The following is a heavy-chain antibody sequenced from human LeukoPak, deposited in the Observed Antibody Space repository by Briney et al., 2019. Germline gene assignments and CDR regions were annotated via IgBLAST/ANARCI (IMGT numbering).Heavy chain of an antibody. Sequence: GGSLRLSCTASGFTFNTYWMHWVRQAPGKGLVWVSRIDTVGSTTTYADSVKGRLTISRDNAKNTLYLQMNSLTAEDTGVYYCARVRGGSDDCIDPWGQATLVTVPS. CDR3: ARVRGGSDDCIDP. D-gene: IGHD1-26*01. V-gene: IGHV3-74*03. CDR2: IDTVGSTT. CDR1: GFTFNTYW. J-gene: IGHJ5*02.